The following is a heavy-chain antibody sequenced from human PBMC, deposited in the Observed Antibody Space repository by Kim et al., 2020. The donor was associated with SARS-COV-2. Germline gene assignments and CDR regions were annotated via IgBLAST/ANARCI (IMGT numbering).Heavy chain of an antibody. J-gene: IGHJ4*02. D-gene: IGHD3-10*01. CDR1: GYTFTGYY. CDR3: ARDPSPPMVRGVELDY. CDR2: ISAYNGNT. V-gene: IGHV1-18*04. Sequence: ASVKVSCKASGYTFTGYYMHWVRQAPGQGLEWMGWISAYNGNTNYAQKLQGRVTMTTDTSTSTAYMELRSLRSDDTAVYYCARDPSPPMVRGVELDYWGQGTLVTVSS.